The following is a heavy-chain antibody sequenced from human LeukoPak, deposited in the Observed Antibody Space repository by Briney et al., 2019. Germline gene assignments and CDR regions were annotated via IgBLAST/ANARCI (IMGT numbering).Heavy chain of an antibody. CDR2: IKQDGSEK. Sequence: GGSLRLSCAASGFTFSNYWMSWVRQAPGKGLEWVANIKQDGSEKYYVDSVKGRFTISRDNAKNSLFLQMNTLRAEDTAVYYCARDWGLDYWGQGTLVTVSS. CDR3: ARDWGLDY. D-gene: IGHD7-27*01. CDR1: GFTFSNYW. V-gene: IGHV3-7*04. J-gene: IGHJ4*02.